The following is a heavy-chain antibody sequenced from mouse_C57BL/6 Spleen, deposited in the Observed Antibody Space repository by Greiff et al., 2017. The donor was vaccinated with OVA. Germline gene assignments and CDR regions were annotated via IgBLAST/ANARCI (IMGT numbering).Heavy chain of an antibody. CDR2: IYPGSGST. D-gene: IGHD1-1*01. Sequence: VQLQQPGAELVKPGASVKMSCKASGYTFTSHWITWVKQRPGQGLEWIGDIYPGSGSTNYNEKFKSKATLTVDTSSSTAYMQLSSLTSEDSAVYYCARSSYGSSYYFDYWGQGTTLTVSS. V-gene: IGHV1-55*01. CDR3: ARSSYGSSYYFDY. CDR1: GYTFTSHW. J-gene: IGHJ2*01.